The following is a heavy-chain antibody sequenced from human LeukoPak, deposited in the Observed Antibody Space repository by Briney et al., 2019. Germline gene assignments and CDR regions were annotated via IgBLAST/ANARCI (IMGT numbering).Heavy chain of an antibody. CDR1: GFTFSDYS. Sequence: GGSLRLSCAASGFTFSDYSMNWVRQAPGKGLEWVSYISSSSSMMYYADSVKGRFTISRDNSNNTLFLQMNSLRAEDTAVYYCAKVRTGHYFDYWGQGTLVTVSS. CDR3: AKVRTGHYFDY. CDR2: ISSSSSMM. V-gene: IGHV3-48*01. D-gene: IGHD1-1*01. J-gene: IGHJ4*02.